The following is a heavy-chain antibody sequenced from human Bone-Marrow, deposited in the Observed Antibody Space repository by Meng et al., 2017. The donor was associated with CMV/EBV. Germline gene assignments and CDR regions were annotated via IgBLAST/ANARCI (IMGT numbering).Heavy chain of an antibody. J-gene: IGHJ6*02. CDR1: GFTFSSYG. V-gene: IGHV3-30*02. Sequence: GGSLRLSCAASGFTFSSYGMHWVRQAPGKGLEWVAFIRYDGSNKYYADSVKGRFTISRDNSKNTLYLQMNSLRAEDTAVYYCARDQKFLEWSHSMDVWGQGTTVTVSS. D-gene: IGHD3-3*01. CDR3: ARDQKFLEWSHSMDV. CDR2: IRYDGSNK.